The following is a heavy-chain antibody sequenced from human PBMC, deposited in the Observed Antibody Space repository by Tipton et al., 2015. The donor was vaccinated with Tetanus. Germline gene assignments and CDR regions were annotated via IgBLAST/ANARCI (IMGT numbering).Heavy chain of an antibody. D-gene: IGHD2-8*01. J-gene: IGHJ3*01. CDR3: ARRSYCTSTRCFDAFDL. CDR1: GGSISSGGYY. CDR2: IYYTGNT. Sequence: TLSLTCTVSGGSISSGGYYWTWIRQHPERGLEWIGYIYYTGNTYYNPSLKSRVTISVDTSKNQFSLKLASLTAADTAVYFCARRSYCTSTRCFDAFDLWGPGTRVTVSS. V-gene: IGHV4-31*03.